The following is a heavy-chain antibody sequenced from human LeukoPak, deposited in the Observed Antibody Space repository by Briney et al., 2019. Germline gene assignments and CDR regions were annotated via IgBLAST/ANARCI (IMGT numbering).Heavy chain of an antibody. D-gene: IGHD5-24*01. V-gene: IGHV3-53*01. J-gene: IGHJ4*02. Sequence: PGGSLRLSGAVSGFSVTNNYMSWVRQAPGKGLEWVSVFYVGGATYYADSVKGRFTISRDNSENTLYLQMKSLRAEDTAVYYCARGDGYNFFDYWGQGTLVTVSS. CDR1: GFSVTNNY. CDR2: FYVGGAT. CDR3: ARGDGYNFFDY.